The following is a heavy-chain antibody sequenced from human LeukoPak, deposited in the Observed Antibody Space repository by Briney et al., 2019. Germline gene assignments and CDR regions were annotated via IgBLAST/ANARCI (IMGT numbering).Heavy chain of an antibody. V-gene: IGHV4-30-4*08. D-gene: IGHD3-10*01. Sequence: PLQTLSLTCTVSGGSISSGDYYWSWIRQPPGKGLEWIGYIYYSGSTYYNPSLKSRVTISVDTSKNQFSLKLSSVTAADTAVYHCARAGIYGSGSYSPNWFDPWGQGTLVTVSS. CDR2: IYYSGST. CDR1: GGSISSGDYY. CDR3: ARAGIYGSGSYSPNWFDP. J-gene: IGHJ5*02.